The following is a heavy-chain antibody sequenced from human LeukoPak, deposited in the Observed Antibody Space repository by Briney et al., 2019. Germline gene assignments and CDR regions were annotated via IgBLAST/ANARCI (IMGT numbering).Heavy chain of an antibody. J-gene: IGHJ6*03. Sequence: GGSLRLSCAASGFTLSSYSMNWVRQAPGKGLEWVSFITSSSTTIYYADSVKGRFTISRDNAKNSLYLQMNSLRAEDTAVYYCAREEYSYGPTIGDYYYYMDVWGKGTTVTVSS. D-gene: IGHD5-18*01. V-gene: IGHV3-48*01. CDR2: ITSSSTTI. CDR3: AREEYSYGPTIGDYYYYMDV. CDR1: GFTLSSYS.